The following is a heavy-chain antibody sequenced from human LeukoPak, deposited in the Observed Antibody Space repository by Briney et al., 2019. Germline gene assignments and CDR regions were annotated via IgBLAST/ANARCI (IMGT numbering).Heavy chain of an antibody. CDR3: ARGYGDYDWFDP. J-gene: IGHJ5*02. Sequence: GGSLRLSCAASGFTVSSNYMSWVRQAPGKGLEWVSVIYSGGSTYYADSVKGRFTISRDNPKNTLYLQMNSLRAEDTAVYYCARGYGDYDWFDPWGQGTLVTVSS. CDR1: GFTVSSNY. D-gene: IGHD4-17*01. CDR2: IYSGGST. V-gene: IGHV3-66*02.